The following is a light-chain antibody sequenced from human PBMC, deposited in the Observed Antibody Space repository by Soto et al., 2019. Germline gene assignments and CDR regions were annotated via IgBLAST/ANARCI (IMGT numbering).Light chain of an antibody. Sequence: PAVSPAHGHGGTSSWTGGCFYIGAGHDVHWYQQLPGTAPKLLIYGNGNRPSGVPERFSGSKSGTSASLAITGFQAEDEADYYCQSYDSSLSLLVVFGTGTKVTVL. J-gene: IGLJ1*01. V-gene: IGLV1-40*01. CDR1: CFYIGAGHD. CDR3: QSYDSSLSLLVV. CDR2: GNG.